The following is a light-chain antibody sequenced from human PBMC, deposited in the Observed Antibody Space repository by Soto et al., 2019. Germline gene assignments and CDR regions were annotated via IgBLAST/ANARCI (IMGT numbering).Light chain of an antibody. J-gene: IGKJ5*01. Sequence: EIVLTQSPGTLSLSPGERATLSCRASQSVSSSYLAWYQQKPGQAPRLLIYGASSRPTGIPDRFSGSGSGTDFTLTISRLEPEDFVVYYCQQYGSSSTFGQGTRLENK. CDR3: QQYGSSST. CDR2: GAS. CDR1: QSVSSSY. V-gene: IGKV3-20*01.